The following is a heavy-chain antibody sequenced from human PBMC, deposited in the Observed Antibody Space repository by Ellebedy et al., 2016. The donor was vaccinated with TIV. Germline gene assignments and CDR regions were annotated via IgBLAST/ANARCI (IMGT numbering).Heavy chain of an antibody. CDR2: VIPVFGTV. CDR1: GGTFSNYA. CDR3: ARALYDYIWGSYREFDY. Sequence: ASVKVSCXASGGTFSNYAISWVRQAPGQGLEWMGRVIPVFGTVNYTQKYQARVTISADESTSTAYMELSSLRSEDTAVYYCARALYDYIWGSYREFDYWGQGTLVTVSS. J-gene: IGHJ4*02. V-gene: IGHV1-69*13. D-gene: IGHD3-16*02.